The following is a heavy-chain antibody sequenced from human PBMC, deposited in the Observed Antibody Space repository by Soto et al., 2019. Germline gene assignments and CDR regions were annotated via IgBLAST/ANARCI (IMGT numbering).Heavy chain of an antibody. D-gene: IGHD3-22*01. J-gene: IGHJ4*02. CDR2: ISSSSSYI. Sequence: PGGSLRLSCAASGFTLGRYGMSWVRQAPGKGLEWVSSISSSSSYIYYADSVKGRFTISRDNAKNSLYLQMNSLRAEDTAVYYCARVRYDSSGYYVRHFDYWGQGTLVTVSS. CDR3: ARVRYDSSGYYVRHFDY. V-gene: IGHV3-21*01. CDR1: GFTLGRYG.